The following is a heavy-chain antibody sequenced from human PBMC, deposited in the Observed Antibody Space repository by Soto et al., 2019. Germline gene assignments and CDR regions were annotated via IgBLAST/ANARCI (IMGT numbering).Heavy chain of an antibody. Sequence: ASVKVSCKASGGTFSNYAISWVRQAPGQGLEWMGWINTGNGNTRYSQNFQGRVTLTRDTSASTAYMDLSSLRSEDTSIYYCARAISGYVTWGQGTLVTVSS. CDR2: INTGNGNT. CDR3: ARAISGYVT. J-gene: IGHJ5*02. CDR1: GGTFSNYA. V-gene: IGHV1-3*04. D-gene: IGHD5-12*01.